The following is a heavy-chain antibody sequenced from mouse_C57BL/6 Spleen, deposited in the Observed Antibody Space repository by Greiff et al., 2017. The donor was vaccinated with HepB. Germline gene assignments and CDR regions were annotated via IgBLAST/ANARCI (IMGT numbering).Heavy chain of an antibody. CDR3: ARGDYSNPWFAY. CDR2: IDPSDSYT. V-gene: IGHV1-50*01. Sequence: QVQLQQPGAELVKPGASVKLSCKASGYTFTSYWMQWVKRRHGQGLEWIGEIDPSDSYTNYNQKFKGKATLTVDTYSSTAYMQLSSLTSEDSAVYYCARGDYSNPWFAYWGQGTLVTVSA. CDR1: GYTFTSYW. D-gene: IGHD2-5*01. J-gene: IGHJ3*01.